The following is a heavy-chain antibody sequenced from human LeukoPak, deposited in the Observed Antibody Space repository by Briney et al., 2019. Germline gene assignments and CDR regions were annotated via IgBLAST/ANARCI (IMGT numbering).Heavy chain of an antibody. CDR3: ATFFIFGGNSKGYFDN. CDR2: IYPGDSDT. D-gene: IGHD4-23*01. V-gene: IGHV5-51*01. J-gene: IGHJ4*02. Sequence: KHGESLKISCKGSGYSFTSYWIGWVRQMPGKGLEWMGIIYPGDSDTRYSPSFQGQVTISADKSSSTAYLQWSSLKTSDTAMYYCATFFIFGGNSKGYFDNWGQGTLVTVSS. CDR1: GYSFTSYW.